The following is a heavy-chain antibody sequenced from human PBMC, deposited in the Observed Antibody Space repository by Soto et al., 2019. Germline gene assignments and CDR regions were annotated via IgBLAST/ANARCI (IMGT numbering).Heavy chain of an antibody. D-gene: IGHD2-15*01. CDR3: ARWQLLGGWFDP. J-gene: IGHJ5*02. CDR2: IYYSGST. Sequence: QVQLQESGPGLVKPSQTLSLTCTVSGGSISSGDYYWSWIRQPPGKGLEWIGYIYYSGSTYYNPSLRSRVTISVDTSKSQFSLKLSSVTAADTAVYYCARWQLLGGWFDPWGQGTLVTVSS. CDR1: GGSISSGDYY. V-gene: IGHV4-30-4*01.